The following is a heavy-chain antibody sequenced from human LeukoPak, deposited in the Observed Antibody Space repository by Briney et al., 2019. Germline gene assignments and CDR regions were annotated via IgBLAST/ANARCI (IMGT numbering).Heavy chain of an antibody. J-gene: IGHJ4*02. CDR1: VDSFSNYY. CDR3: ARAPNSDFDWLSHPRGFDY. Sequence: SETLSLTCAVYVDSFSNYYWGWIRQPPGKGLEWIGSIYYSGRTYYNPSLKSRVTISVDTSKNQFSLKLSSVTAADTAVYYRARAPNSDFDWLSHPRGFDYWGQGTLVTVSS. D-gene: IGHD3-9*01. CDR2: IYYSGRT. V-gene: IGHV4-39*07.